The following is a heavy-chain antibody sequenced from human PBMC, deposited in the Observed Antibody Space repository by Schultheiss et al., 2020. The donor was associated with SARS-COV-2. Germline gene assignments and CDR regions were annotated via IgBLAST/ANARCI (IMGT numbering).Heavy chain of an antibody. CDR3: AKGLYYGSGSIDY. J-gene: IGHJ4*02. CDR2: ISWNSGSI. V-gene: IGHV3-9*01. D-gene: IGHD3-10*01. Sequence: GGSLRLSCAASGFTFDDYAMHWVRQAPGKGLEWVSGISWNSGSIGYADSVKGRFTISRDNAKNSLYLQMNSLRAEDTALYYCAKGLYYGSGSIDYWGQGTLVTVSS. CDR1: GFTFDDYA.